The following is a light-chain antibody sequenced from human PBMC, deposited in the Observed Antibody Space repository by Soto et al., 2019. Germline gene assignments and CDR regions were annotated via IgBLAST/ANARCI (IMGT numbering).Light chain of an antibody. CDR3: SSKTSSRTPFV. Sequence: QSVLTQPASVSGSPGQSITISCTGTSSDVGGYNYVSWYQQHPGNAPRLMIYEVNNRPSGVPNRFSGSKSGNTASLTISGLQAEDEADYYCSSKTSSRTPFVFGTGTKGTVL. CDR2: EVN. V-gene: IGLV2-14*01. J-gene: IGLJ1*01. CDR1: SSDVGGYNY.